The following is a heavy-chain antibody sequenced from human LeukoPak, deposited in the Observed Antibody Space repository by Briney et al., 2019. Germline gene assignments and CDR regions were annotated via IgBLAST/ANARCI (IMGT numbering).Heavy chain of an antibody. J-gene: IGHJ6*02. D-gene: IGHD3-22*01. CDR1: GGSINNYY. V-gene: IGHV4-59*08. CDR2: IYYSGST. CDR3: ARLYDSSGYPHYHWCYAMDV. Sequence: SETLTVICTVSGGSINNYYWSWIRQPPGKGLEWLGFIYYSGSTNYSPSFESRVSMSVDMSNNQFSLKLSSVTASDTAVYYCARLYDSSGYPHYHWCYAMDVWGLGT.